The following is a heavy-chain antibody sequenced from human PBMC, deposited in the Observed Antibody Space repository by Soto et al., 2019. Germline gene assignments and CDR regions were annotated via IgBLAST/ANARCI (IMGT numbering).Heavy chain of an antibody. V-gene: IGHV4-31*03. D-gene: IGHD3-22*01. CDR3: ARARYDRTFDY. CDR2: IYYSGGT. J-gene: IGHJ4*02. CDR1: GGSVTSGSYY. Sequence: QVQLQESGPGLVKPSETLSLTCTVSGGSVTSGSYYWSWIRQHPGKGLEWIGYIYYSGGTYYSPSLRSRVTISLHTSKNQLSLKLSSVTAADTAVYFCARARYDRTFDYWGQGTLVTVSS.